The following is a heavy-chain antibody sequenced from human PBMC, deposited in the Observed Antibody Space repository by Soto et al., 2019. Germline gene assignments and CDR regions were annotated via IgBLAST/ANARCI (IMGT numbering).Heavy chain of an antibody. D-gene: IGHD3-10*02. J-gene: IGHJ4*02. CDR2: MSYYGSDT. V-gene: IGHV3-30*02. Sequence: WGSLRLSCVGSGFIFSNNGTHWVRQTPGKGLEWVAFMSYYGSDTFYADSVKGRFTISRDNSKNTLFLHMSNLRAEDTAMYYCTIVRVADSAPEQWGKGTLVNVSA. CDR3: TIVRVADSAPEQ. CDR1: GFIFSNNG.